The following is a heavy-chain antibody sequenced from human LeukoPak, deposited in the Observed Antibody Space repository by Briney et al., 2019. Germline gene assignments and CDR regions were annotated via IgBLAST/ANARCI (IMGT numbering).Heavy chain of an antibody. J-gene: IGHJ4*02. V-gene: IGHV4-59*01. D-gene: IGHD5/OR15-5a*01. Sequence: PSETLSLTCTVSGGSISSYYWSWIRQPPGKGLEWIGYIYYSGSTNYNPSLKSQVTISVDTSKNQFSLKLSSVTAADTAVYYCARETSSVSFDYWGQGTLVTVSS. CDR3: ARETSSVSFDY. CDR1: GGSISSYY. CDR2: IYYSGST.